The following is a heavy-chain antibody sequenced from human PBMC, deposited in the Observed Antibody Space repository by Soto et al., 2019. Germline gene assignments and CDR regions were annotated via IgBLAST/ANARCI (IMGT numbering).Heavy chain of an antibody. Sequence: PGGSLRLSCVGSGFTFSTYSINLVRQAPGKGLEWVSSISSRSDIYYADSVKGRFTISRDNAKNSVSLQMNSLRAEDTAVYYCAREYTAWPLAYGLDVWGQGTTVTVSS. J-gene: IGHJ6*02. V-gene: IGHV3-21*01. D-gene: IGHD2-2*02. CDR1: GFTFSTYS. CDR2: ISSRSDI. CDR3: AREYTAWPLAYGLDV.